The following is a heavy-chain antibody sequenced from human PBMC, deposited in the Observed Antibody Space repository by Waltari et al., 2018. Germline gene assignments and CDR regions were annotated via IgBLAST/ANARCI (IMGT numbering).Heavy chain of an antibody. V-gene: IGHV4-34*01. J-gene: IGHJ4*02. CDR2: INHSGST. D-gene: IGHD4-17*01. CDR1: GGSFSGYY. Sequence: QVQLQQWGAGLLKPSETLSLTCAVYGGSFSGYYWSWIRQPPGKGLEWIGEINHSGSTNYNPSLKSRVTISVDTSKNQFALKLSSVTAADTAVYYCARVGLGSTVTTDYWGQGTLVTVSS. CDR3: ARVGLGSTVTTDY.